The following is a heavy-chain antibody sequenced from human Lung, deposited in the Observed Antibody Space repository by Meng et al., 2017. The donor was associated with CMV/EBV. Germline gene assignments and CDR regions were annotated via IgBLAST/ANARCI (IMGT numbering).Heavy chain of an antibody. CDR2: ISSSSSYI. D-gene: IGHD2-2*01. V-gene: IGHV3-21*01. CDR1: GFTFSGSA. Sequence: GESXKISCAASGFTFSGSAMHWVRQAPGKGLEWVSSISSSSSYIYYADSVKGRFTISRDNAKNSLYLQMNSLRAEDTAVYHCARGCSSTSCYSDAFDIWGQGXMVTVSS. J-gene: IGHJ3*02. CDR3: ARGCSSTSCYSDAFDI.